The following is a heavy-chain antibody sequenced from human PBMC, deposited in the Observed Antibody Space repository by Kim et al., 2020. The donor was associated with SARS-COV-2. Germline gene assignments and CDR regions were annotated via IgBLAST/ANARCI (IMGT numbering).Heavy chain of an antibody. D-gene: IGHD6-13*01. CDR2: IKQDESEK. J-gene: IGHJ6*02. Sequence: GGSLRLSCAASGFTFSSYWMTWVRQAPGKGLEWVANIKQDESEKFYVGSVKGRFTISRDNAKNSLYLQMNSLRAEDTAVYYCARDLWVGTAGPTYYYGMDVWGPGTTVTVSS. CDR1: GFTFSSYW. V-gene: IGHV3-7*03. CDR3: ARDLWVGTAGPTYYYGMDV.